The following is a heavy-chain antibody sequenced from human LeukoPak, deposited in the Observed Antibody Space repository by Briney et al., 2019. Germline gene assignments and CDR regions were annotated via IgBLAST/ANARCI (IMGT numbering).Heavy chain of an antibody. CDR3: ARGSKMLGYNWFDP. Sequence: SETLSLTCAVYGGSFSGYYWNWIRQPPGKGLEWVGEINHSGSTNYIPSLKSRVTISVDTSKNQFSLKLSSVTAADTAVYYCARGSKMLGYNWFDPWGQGTLVTVSS. CDR1: GGSFSGYY. V-gene: IGHV4-34*01. J-gene: IGHJ5*02. CDR2: INHSGST. D-gene: IGHD1-26*01.